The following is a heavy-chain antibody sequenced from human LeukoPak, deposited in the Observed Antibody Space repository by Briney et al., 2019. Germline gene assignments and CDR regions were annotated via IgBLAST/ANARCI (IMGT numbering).Heavy chain of an antibody. CDR3: ARDPGSRFLEWPD. J-gene: IGHJ4*02. CDR1: GFTFSDYN. D-gene: IGHD3-3*01. V-gene: IGHV3-11*04. Sequence: GGSLRLSCAASGFTFSDYNMGWIHQAPGKGLEWVSSISVTGSFIYYADSVKGRFTISRDNAKSSLYLQMDSLRAEDTAVYYCARDPGSRFLEWPDWGQGTLVTVSS. CDR2: ISVTGSFI.